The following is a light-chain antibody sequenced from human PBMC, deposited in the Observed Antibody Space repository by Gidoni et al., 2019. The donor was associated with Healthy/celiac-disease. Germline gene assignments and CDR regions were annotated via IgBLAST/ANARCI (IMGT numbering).Light chain of an antibody. CDR2: AAS. V-gene: IGKV1-39*01. Sequence: DIQLTQSPSSLSASVVDRVTITCRASQIISSYLNWYQQKPGKETKILIYAASSLQSWVPSRFSGSGAGTDFTLTISSMQPEDFATYYCQQSYSSPRVTFAPGTKVDIK. CDR3: QQSYSSPRVT. CDR1: QIISSY. J-gene: IGKJ3*01.